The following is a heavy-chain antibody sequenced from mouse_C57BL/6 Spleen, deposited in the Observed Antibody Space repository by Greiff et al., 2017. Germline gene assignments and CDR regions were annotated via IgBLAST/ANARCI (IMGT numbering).Heavy chain of an antibody. J-gene: IGHJ2*01. CDR1: GFTFSSYG. Sequence: DVQLVESGGDLVKPGGSLKLSCAASGFTFSSYGMSWVRQTPDKRLEWVATISSGGSYTYYPDSVKGRFTISRDNAKNTLYLQMSSLKSEDTAMYYCARRMVTTEYYFDYWGQGTTLTVSS. V-gene: IGHV5-6*01. CDR3: ARRMVTTEYYFDY. D-gene: IGHD2-2*01. CDR2: ISSGGSYT.